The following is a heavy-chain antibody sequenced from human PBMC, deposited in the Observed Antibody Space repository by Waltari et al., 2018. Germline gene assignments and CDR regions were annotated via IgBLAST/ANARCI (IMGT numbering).Heavy chain of an antibody. CDR3: ARDLLLWFGRGWGMDV. CDR2: IYGGGRT. CDR1: GFTVSSNY. Sequence: EVQLVESGGGLVQPGGSLRLSCAASGFTVSSNYMSWVRQAPGKGLEWVSVIYGGGRTYYADSGKGRFTISRDNSKNTLYLQMNSLRAEDTAVYYCARDLLLWFGRGWGMDVWGQGTTVTVSS. J-gene: IGHJ6*02. V-gene: IGHV3-66*02. D-gene: IGHD3-10*01.